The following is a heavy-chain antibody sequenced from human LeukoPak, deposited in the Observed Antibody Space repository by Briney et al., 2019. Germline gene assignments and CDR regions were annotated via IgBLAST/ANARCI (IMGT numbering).Heavy chain of an antibody. V-gene: IGHV4-59*01. CDR3: ARDSVSGSIDY. CDR1: GGSISSYY. CDR2: IYYSGST. J-gene: IGHJ4*02. D-gene: IGHD1-1*01. Sequence: SETLSLTCTVSGGSISSYYWSWIRQPPGKGLERIGYIYYSGSTNYNPSLKSRVTISVDTSKNQFSLKLSSVTAADTAVYYCARDSVSGSIDYWGQGTLVTVSS.